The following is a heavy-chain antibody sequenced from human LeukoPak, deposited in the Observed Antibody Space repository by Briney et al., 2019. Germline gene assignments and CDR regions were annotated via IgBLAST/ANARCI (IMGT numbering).Heavy chain of an antibody. CDR3: AQSLGSGNWIGNWFDP. CDR1: GGTISSSTYY. Sequence: PSETLSLTCTVSGGTISSSTYYWGWIRQPPGKGLDWTGSIFYSGRTYYNPSLESRLTISVDTSKNQFSLKLTSVTAADTAIYYCAQSLGSGNWIGNWFDPWGQGTLVTVSS. J-gene: IGHJ5*02. V-gene: IGHV4-39*01. CDR2: IFYSGRT. D-gene: IGHD1-1*01.